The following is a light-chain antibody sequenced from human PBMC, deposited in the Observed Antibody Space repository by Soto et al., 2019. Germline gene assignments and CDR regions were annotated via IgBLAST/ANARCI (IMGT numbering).Light chain of an antibody. CDR1: QSISSW. J-gene: IGKJ1*01. Sequence: DIQMTQSPSTLSASVRDRVTITCRASQSISSWLAWYQQKPGKAPKLLIYDAYSLESGVPSRFSGSGSGTEFTLTIRSLQPDDFATYYCKQYNSYSGTFGQGTKVDIK. CDR2: DAY. CDR3: KQYNSYSGT. V-gene: IGKV1-5*01.